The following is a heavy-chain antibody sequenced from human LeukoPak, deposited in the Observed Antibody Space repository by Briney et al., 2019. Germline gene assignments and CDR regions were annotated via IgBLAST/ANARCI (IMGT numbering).Heavy chain of an antibody. V-gene: IGHV4-38-2*02. J-gene: IGHJ5*02. Sequence: SEILSLTCTVSGGSISSYYWSWIRQPPGKGLEWIGSIYHSGSTYYNPSLKSRVTISVDTSKNQFSLKLSSVTAADTAVYYCARAHRDSSGWYRGDGWFDPWGQGTLVTVSS. D-gene: IGHD6-19*01. CDR3: ARAHRDSSGWYRGDGWFDP. CDR2: IYHSGST. CDR1: GGSISSYY.